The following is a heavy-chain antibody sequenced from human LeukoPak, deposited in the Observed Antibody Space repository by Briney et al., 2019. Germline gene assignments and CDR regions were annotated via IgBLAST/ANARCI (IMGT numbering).Heavy chain of an antibody. CDR2: ISYDGSNK. Sequence: GGSLRLSCAASGITFSSYAMHWVRQAPGKGLEWVAVISYDGSNKYYADSVKGRFTISRDNSKNTLYLQMNSLRAEDTAVYYCARDPTLAGYFDYWGQGTLVTVSS. V-gene: IGHV3-30-3*01. J-gene: IGHJ4*02. CDR3: ARDPTLAGYFDY. CDR1: GITFSSYA.